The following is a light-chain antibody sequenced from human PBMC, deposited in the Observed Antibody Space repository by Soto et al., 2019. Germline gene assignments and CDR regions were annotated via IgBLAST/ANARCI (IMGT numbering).Light chain of an antibody. CDR1: QNTASW. V-gene: IGKV1-5*01. CDR2: GAS. Sequence: DIQMTQSPSTLSASVGDIATITCRASQNTASWLAWYQQTPGKAPKLLIHGASTSESGVPSRFSGSGSGTEFTLTIRSLQPGDFATYYCQQYNTYSATFGRGTRLEIK. J-gene: IGKJ5*01. CDR3: QQYNTYSAT.